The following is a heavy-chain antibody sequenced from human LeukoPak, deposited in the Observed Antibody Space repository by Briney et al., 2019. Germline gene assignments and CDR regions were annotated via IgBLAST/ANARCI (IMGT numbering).Heavy chain of an antibody. CDR3: ARGFGESEYYYYGMDV. CDR1: GGSISSSSHS. CDR2: IYYTGRT. J-gene: IGHJ6*02. Sequence: SETLSLTCTVSGGSISSSSHSWGWIRQPPGKGLEWTGSIYYTGRTYYNPSLKSRVTISVDTSKNQFSLRLSSVTAADTAVYYCARGFGESEYYYYGMDVWAQGTTVTVSS. D-gene: IGHD3-10*01. V-gene: IGHV4-39*01.